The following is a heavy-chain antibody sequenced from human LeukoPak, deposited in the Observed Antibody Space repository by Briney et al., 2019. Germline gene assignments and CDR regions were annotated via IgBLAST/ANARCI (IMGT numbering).Heavy chain of an antibody. CDR2: IDPSGGGT. Sequence: ASVKVSCKASGYTFTAYYMHWVRQAPGQGLEWMGIIDPSGGGTSYAQKFRGRVTLTRDTSTSIVYMELSSLTSEDTAVYYCASLGSGSSPIIDFDYWGQGTLVTVCS. D-gene: IGHD3-10*01. V-gene: IGHV1-46*01. J-gene: IGHJ4*02. CDR1: GYTFTAYY. CDR3: ASLGSGSSPIIDFDY.